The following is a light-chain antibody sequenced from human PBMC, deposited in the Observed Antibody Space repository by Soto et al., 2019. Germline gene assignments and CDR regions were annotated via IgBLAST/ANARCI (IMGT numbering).Light chain of an antibody. Sequence: QSALTQPASVSGSPGQSVTISCTGTTNDVGAYDFVSWYQQHPDKAPKLIISEVSNRPSGVSHRFSASKSGNTASLTISGLQAEDEANYYCSSYTSSFTVVFGGGSKLTVL. J-gene: IGLJ2*01. CDR2: EVS. CDR1: TNDVGAYDF. CDR3: SSYTSSFTVV. V-gene: IGLV2-14*01.